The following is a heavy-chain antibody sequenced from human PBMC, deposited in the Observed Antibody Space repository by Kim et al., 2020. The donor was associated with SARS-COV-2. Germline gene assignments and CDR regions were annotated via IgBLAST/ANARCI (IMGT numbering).Heavy chain of an antibody. D-gene: IGHD4-17*01. J-gene: IGHJ4*02. Sequence: GGSLRLSCAASGFTFSTYGMSWVRQAPGKGLEWVSSFSSSGGTYYADSVKGRFTISRDNSKNKLYLQMNSLRADDTAVYYCTKRGDYRGDDHWGQGTLVTVSS. CDR1: GFTFSTYG. CDR2: FSSSGGT. CDR3: TKRGDYRGDDH. V-gene: IGHV3-23*01.